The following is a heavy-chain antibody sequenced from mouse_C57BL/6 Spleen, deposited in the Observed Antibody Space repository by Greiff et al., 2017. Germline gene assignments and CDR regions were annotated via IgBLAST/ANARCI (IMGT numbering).Heavy chain of an antibody. CDR1: GYAFSSSW. Sequence: QVQLQQSGPELVKPGASVKISCKASGYAFSSSWMNWVKQRPGKGLEWIGRIYPGDGDTNYNGKFKGKATLTADKSSSTAYMQLSSLTSEDSAVYFCARDGYPPMDYWGQGTSVTVSS. D-gene: IGHD2-3*01. CDR3: ARDGYPPMDY. V-gene: IGHV1-82*01. CDR2: IYPGDGDT. J-gene: IGHJ4*01.